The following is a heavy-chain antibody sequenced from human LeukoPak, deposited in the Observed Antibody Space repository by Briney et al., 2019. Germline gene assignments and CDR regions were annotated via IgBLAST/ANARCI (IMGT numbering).Heavy chain of an antibody. J-gene: IGHJ4*02. CDR2: ISGSGGST. Sequence: PGGSLRLSCAASGFTFSSYAMNWVRQAPGKGLEWVSAISGSGGSTYYADSVKGRFTISRDNSKNTLYLQMNSLRAEDTAVYYCAKVPTIFVVVIIRSPYYFDYWGQGTLVTVSS. CDR3: AKVPTIFVVVIIRSPYYFDY. V-gene: IGHV3-23*01. CDR1: GFTFSSYA. D-gene: IGHD3-3*01.